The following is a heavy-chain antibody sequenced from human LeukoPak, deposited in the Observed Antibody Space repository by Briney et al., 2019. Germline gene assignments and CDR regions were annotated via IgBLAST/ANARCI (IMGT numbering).Heavy chain of an antibody. CDR1: GFTFSDYS. Sequence: GGSLRLSCAASGFTFSDYSMNWVRQAPGKGLEWVSAISGSGGSTYYADSVKGRFTISRDNSKNTLYLQMNSLRAEDTAVYYCARVLRYFDWLPRPFDYWGQGTLVTVSS. V-gene: IGHV3-23*01. CDR2: ISGSGGST. D-gene: IGHD3-9*01. J-gene: IGHJ4*02. CDR3: ARVLRYFDWLPRPFDY.